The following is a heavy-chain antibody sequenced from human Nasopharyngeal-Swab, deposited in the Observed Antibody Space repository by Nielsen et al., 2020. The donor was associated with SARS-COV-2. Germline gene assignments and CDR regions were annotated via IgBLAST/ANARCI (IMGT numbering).Heavy chain of an antibody. CDR2: INTNTGNP. J-gene: IGHJ4*02. CDR3: ARGGYSDSSSKVDY. V-gene: IGHV7-4-1*02. CDR1: GYTFTSYA. D-gene: IGHD3-22*01. Sequence: ASVNVSCKATGYTFTSYAMNWVRQAPGQGLEWMGWINTNTGNPTYAQGFTGRFVFSLDTPVSTAYLQISSLKAEDTAVYYCARGGYSDSSSKVDYWGQGTLVTVSS.